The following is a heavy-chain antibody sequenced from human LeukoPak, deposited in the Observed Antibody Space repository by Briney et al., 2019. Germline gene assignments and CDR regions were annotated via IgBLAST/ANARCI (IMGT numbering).Heavy chain of an antibody. D-gene: IGHD6-6*01. V-gene: IGHV3-33*06. J-gene: IGHJ4*02. CDR3: AKDADLYSSSSGTFDY. CDR1: GFTFSSYG. Sequence: PGRSLRLSCAASGFTFSSYGMHWVRQAPGKGLEWVAVIWYDGSNKYYADSVKGRFTISRDNSKNTLHLQMNSLRAEDTAVYYCAKDADLYSSSSGTFDYWGQGTLVTVSS. CDR2: IWYDGSNK.